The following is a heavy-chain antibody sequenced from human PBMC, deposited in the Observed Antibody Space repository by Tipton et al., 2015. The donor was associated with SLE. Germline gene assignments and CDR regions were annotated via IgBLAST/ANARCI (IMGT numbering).Heavy chain of an antibody. CDR1: GGSISSSSYY. J-gene: IGHJ3*02. CDR3: ARGGYSYGFDDAFDI. V-gene: IGHV4-39*01. CDR2: IYYSGST. Sequence: TLSLTCTVSGGSISSSSYYWGWIRQPPGKGLEWIGSIYYSGSTYYNPSLKSRVTISVDTSKNQFSLKLSSVTAAGTAVYYCARGGYSYGFDDAFDIWGQGTMVTVSS. D-gene: IGHD5-18*01.